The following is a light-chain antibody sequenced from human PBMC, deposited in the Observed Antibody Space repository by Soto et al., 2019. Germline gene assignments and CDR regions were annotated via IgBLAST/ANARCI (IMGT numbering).Light chain of an antibody. CDR2: EAY. Sequence: QSALTQPASVSGSPGQSITISCTGTSSDVGGHNLLSWYQQHPGKAPKAIIYEAYRRPSGVSPRFSGSKSGNTASLTISGLQAEDEADYYCSSYTSSSTSVVFGGGTKVTVL. V-gene: IGLV2-14*02. CDR3: SSYTSSSTSVV. J-gene: IGLJ2*01. CDR1: SSDVGGHNL.